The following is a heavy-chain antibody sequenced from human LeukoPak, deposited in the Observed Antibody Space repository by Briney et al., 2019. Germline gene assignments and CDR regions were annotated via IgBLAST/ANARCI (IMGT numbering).Heavy chain of an antibody. CDR1: GITLNTYC. J-gene: IGHJ4*02. V-gene: IGHV3-21*04. CDR2: ISSSSNYI. CDR3: AKGALGHGDYGHFDY. D-gene: IGHD4-17*01. Sequence: GGSLRLSCAASGITLNTYCMTWVRQAPGKGLEWVSSISSSSNYIYYADSVKGRFTISRDNAKNSLYLQMNSLRAEDMALYYCAKGALGHGDYGHFDYWGQGTLVTVSS.